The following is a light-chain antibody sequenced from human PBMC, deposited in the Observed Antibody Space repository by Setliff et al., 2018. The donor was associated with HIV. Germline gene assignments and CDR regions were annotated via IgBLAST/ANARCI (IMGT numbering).Light chain of an antibody. CDR1: SGDVGGYNY. CDR2: EVT. V-gene: IGLV2-8*01. J-gene: IGLJ1*01. Sequence: QSALTQPPSASGSPGQSVTISCTGTSGDVGGYNYVSWYQQYPGKAPKLLIHEVTKRPSGVPDRFSGSKSGNTASLTVSGLQAEDEADYYCSSYAGNKGEVFGTGTK. CDR3: SSYAGNKGEV.